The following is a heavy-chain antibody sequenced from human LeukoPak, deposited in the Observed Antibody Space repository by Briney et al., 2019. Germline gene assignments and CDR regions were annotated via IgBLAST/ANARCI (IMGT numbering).Heavy chain of an antibody. Sequence: GGSLRLSCAASGFTFRSYEMNWVRQAPGKGLDWVSYISSSGTTVYYADSVKGRFTVSRDNAKNSLYLEMNSLRAEDTAVYYCARSIKGDSDHWGQGTLATVSS. CDR3: ARSIKGDSDH. CDR2: ISSSGTTV. CDR1: GFTFRSYE. J-gene: IGHJ4*02. V-gene: IGHV3-48*03.